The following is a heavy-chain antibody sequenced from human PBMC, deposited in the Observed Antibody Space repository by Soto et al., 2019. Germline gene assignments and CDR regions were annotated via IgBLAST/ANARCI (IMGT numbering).Heavy chain of an antibody. CDR3: XSLTLNRVFDY. CDR2: IYHSGST. J-gene: IGHJ4*02. CDR1: GGSISSGGYS. D-gene: IGHD3-22*01. Sequence: SETLSLTCAVSGGSISSGGYSWSWIRQPPGKGLEWIGYIYHSGSTYYNPSLKSRVTISVXXXXXXXXXXXXXXXXXXXAXYYCXSLTLNRVFDYWGQGXXXXVS. V-gene: IGHV4-30-2*01.